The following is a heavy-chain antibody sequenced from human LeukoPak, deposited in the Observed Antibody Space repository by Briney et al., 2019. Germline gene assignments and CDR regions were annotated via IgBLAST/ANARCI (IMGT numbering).Heavy chain of an antibody. CDR2: INSSSSTI. V-gene: IGHV3-48*04. CDR1: GFTFSSYS. CDR3: ARDYLVYAGFGY. Sequence: PGGSLRLSCAASGFTFSSYSMNWVGQAPGKGLEWVSYINSSSSTIYYADSVKGRFNISRDNAKNSLYLQMNSLRAEDTAVYYCARDYLVYAGFGYWGQGTLVTVSS. D-gene: IGHD1-14*01. J-gene: IGHJ4*02.